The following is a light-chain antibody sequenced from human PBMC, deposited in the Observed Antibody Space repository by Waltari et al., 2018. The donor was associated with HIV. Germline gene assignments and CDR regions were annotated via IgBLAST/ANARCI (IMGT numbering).Light chain of an antibody. CDR2: SGD. Sequence: QSVLTQPPSASGTPGRRVTIPCSGSKSNVGGSTVSWFQHLPGTAPKLPGTAPSSLLFSGDQRPPGGPDGFSGSKSGTAASLAISGRQSEDEADYYCATWDGSLNGVLFGGGTKLTVL. J-gene: IGLJ2*01. CDR3: ATWDGSLNGVL. V-gene: IGLV1-44*01. CDR1: KSNVGGST.